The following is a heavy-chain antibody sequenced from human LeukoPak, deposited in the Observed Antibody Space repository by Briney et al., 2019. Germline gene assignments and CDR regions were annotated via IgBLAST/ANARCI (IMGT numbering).Heavy chain of an antibody. D-gene: IGHD3-16*01. Sequence: PSETLSLTCTVSGGSISSYYWSWIRQPPGKGLEWIGYIYYSGSTNYNPSLKSRVTLSVDTSKNQFSLKLSSMTAADTAVYYCARDTGGRFDPWGQGTLVTVSS. V-gene: IGHV4-59*01. J-gene: IGHJ5*02. CDR1: GGSISSYY. CDR3: ARDTGGRFDP. CDR2: IYYSGST.